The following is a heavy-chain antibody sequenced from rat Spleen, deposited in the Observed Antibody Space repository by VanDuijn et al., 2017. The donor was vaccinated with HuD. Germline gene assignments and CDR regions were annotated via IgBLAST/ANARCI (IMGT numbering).Heavy chain of an antibody. CDR1: FYSIISSYR. CDR3: ARSSYNNYYFHY. CDR2: INNAGST. J-gene: IGHJ2*01. Sequence: VLLQESGPGLVKPSQSLSLTCSVTFYSIISSYRWNWIRKFPGNKLEWMGYINNAGSTTYNPSLKSRISITRDTSRNQFFLQVNSVIIDDTATYYCARSSYNNYYFHYWGQGVMVTVST. D-gene: IGHD1-10*01. V-gene: IGHV3-3*01.